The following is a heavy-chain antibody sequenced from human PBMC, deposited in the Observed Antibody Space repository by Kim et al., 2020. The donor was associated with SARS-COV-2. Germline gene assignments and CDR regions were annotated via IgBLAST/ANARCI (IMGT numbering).Heavy chain of an antibody. CDR3: ARARGGSYYYGMDV. J-gene: IGHJ6*02. Sequence: GGSLRLSCAASGFTFSSYAMHWVRQAPGKGLEWVAVISYDGSNKYYADSVKGRFTISRDNSKNTPYLQMNSLRAEDTAVYYCARARGGSYYYGMDVWGQGTTVTVSS. D-gene: IGHD1-26*01. CDR1: GFTFSSYA. V-gene: IGHV3-30-3*01. CDR2: ISYDGSNK.